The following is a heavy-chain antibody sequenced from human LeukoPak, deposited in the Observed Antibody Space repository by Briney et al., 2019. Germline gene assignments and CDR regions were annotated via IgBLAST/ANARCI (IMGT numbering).Heavy chain of an antibody. CDR2: IYSGGST. Sequence: PGGSLRLSCAASGFIVSSNYMSWVRQAPGKGLEWVSVIYSGGSTYYADSVKGRFTISRDNSKNTLYLQMNSLRAEDTAVYYCARDFPGIGVAGTRPLDYWGQGTLVTVSS. V-gene: IGHV3-53*01. J-gene: IGHJ4*02. CDR3: ARDFPGIGVAGTRPLDY. D-gene: IGHD6-19*01. CDR1: GFIVSSNY.